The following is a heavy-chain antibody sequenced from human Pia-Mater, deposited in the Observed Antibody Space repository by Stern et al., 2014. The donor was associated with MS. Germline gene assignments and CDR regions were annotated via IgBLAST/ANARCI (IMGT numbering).Heavy chain of an antibody. CDR2: IYNTGIT. D-gene: IGHD6-13*01. V-gene: IGHV4-30-4*08. Sequence: QLQLQESGPGLVKPSQALSLTCTVSGGSISRGDYYWSWIRQSPGKGLVYIGHIYNTGITYYNPSLKGRVTISNNPSQNQFFVRRGAVTAADTAVYYCVRDVYQPSLYSYNMDVWGQGTTVTVSS. J-gene: IGHJ6*02. CDR1: GGSISRGDYY. CDR3: VRDVYQPSLYSYNMDV.